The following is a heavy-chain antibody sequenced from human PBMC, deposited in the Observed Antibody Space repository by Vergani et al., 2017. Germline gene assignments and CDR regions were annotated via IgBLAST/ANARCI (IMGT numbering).Heavy chain of an antibody. CDR2: IYPGDSDT. CDR1: GYSFTSYW. Sequence: EVQLVQSGAEVKKPGESLKISCKGSGYSFTSYWIGWVRQMPGKGLEWMWIIYPGDSDTRYSPSFQGQVTISAVKSISTAYLQWSSLKASDTAMYYCARHVIGKGIAALIDYWGQGTLVTVSS. CDR3: ARHVIGKGIAALIDY. J-gene: IGHJ4*02. D-gene: IGHD6-13*01. V-gene: IGHV5-51*01.